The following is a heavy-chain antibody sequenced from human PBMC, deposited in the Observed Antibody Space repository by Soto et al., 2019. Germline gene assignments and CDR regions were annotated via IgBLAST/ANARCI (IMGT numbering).Heavy chain of an antibody. CDR1: GFTFSSYE. V-gene: IGHV3-48*03. CDR3: ARGKDRGNAAWYFDL. CDR2: ISGSGTTI. J-gene: IGHJ2*01. Sequence: PGGSLRLSCAASGFTFSSYEMNWVRQAPGKGLEWVSAISGSGTTIYYADSVKGRFTISRDNAKNSLYLQLNTLRADDTGVYYCARGKDRGNAAWYFDLWGRGTLVTVSS. D-gene: IGHD2-15*01.